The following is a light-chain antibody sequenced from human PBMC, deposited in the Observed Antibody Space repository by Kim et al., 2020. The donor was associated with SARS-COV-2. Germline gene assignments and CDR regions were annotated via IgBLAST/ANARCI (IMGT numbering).Light chain of an antibody. J-gene: IGLJ3*02. CDR2: RNN. V-gene: IGLV10-54*01. CDR3: SAWDSSLEAWL. Sequence: QAGMTQPTSVSKDLRQTATLTCTGNNNNVGNGGAVWLQQHQGHPPKVLFFRNNNRPSGISERLSTSRSGNTASLTITGLQAEDEADYYCSAWDSSLEAWLFGGGTQLTVL. CDR1: NNNVGNGG.